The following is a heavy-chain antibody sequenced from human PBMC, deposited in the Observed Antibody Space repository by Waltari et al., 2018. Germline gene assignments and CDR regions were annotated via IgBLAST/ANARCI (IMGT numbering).Heavy chain of an antibody. J-gene: IGHJ4*02. CDR2: IYYSGTT. Sequence: QLQLQESGPGLVKPSETLSLTCTVSGGSISSSSYYWGWPRQPPGKGLEWSGSIYYSGTTYYNPSLKSRVTISVDTSKNQFSLKLGSVTAADTAVYYCARAPISVGNFDYWGQGTLVTVSS. CDR3: ARAPISVGNFDY. V-gene: IGHV4-39*07. D-gene: IGHD1-26*01. CDR1: GGSISSSSYY.